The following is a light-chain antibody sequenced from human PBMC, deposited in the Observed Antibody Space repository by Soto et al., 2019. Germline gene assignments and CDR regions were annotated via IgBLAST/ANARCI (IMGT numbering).Light chain of an antibody. CDR2: EVT. Sequence: QSALTQPPSESGCPGQSVTISCTGTSSDVGGDNYVSWYQQHPGKAPKLMIYEVTKRPSGVPDRFSGSKSGNTASLTVSGLQVEDEADYYCSSLKVFGGRTKLTVL. V-gene: IGLV2-8*01. J-gene: IGLJ2*01. CDR1: SSDVGGDNY. CDR3: SSLKV.